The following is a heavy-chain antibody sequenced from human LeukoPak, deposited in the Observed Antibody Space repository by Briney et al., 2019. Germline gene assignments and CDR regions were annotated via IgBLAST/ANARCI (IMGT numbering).Heavy chain of an antibody. D-gene: IGHD7-27*01. V-gene: IGHV3-66*02. CDR3: ARASQLGIKGRGYYMDV. CDR1: GFTVSSNY. Sequence: PGGSLRLSCATSGFTVSSNYMSWVRQAPGKGLVWVSVIYSGGSTYYADSVKGRFTISRDNSKNTLYLQMNSLRGEDTAVYYCARASQLGIKGRGYYMDVWGKGTTVTVSS. J-gene: IGHJ6*03. CDR2: IYSGGST.